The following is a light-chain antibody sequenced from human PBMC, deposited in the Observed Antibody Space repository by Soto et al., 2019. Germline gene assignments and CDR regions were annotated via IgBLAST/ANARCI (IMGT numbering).Light chain of an antibody. Sequence: DIVMTQSPDSLAVSLGERATINCKSSQSVLYSSNNKNYFAWYQVKPGQPPKLLISWASTRESGVPDRFSGSGSGTDFTLTISSLQAEDVAVYYCQQYYSTPRTFGQGTKVEIK. J-gene: IGKJ1*01. CDR2: WAS. CDR1: QSVLYSSNNKNY. CDR3: QQYYSTPRT. V-gene: IGKV4-1*01.